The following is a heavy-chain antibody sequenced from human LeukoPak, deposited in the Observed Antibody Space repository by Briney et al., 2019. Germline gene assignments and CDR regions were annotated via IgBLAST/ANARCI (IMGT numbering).Heavy chain of an antibody. V-gene: IGHV3-23*01. J-gene: IGHJ6*02. CDR2: ISGSGGST. CDR1: GFTFSSYA. D-gene: IGHD1-26*01. CDR3: AKIPVGNYYYYGMDV. Sequence: GGSLRLSCAASGFTFSSYAMSWVRQAPGKGLEWVSAISGSGGSTYYADSVKGRFTISRDNSKNTLHLQMNSLRAEDTAVYYCAKIPVGNYYYYGMDVWGQGTTVTVSS.